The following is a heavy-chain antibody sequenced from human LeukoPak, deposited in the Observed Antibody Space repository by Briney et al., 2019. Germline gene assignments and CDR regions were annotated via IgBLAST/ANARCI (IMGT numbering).Heavy chain of an antibody. CDR2: IRTDGSNE. V-gene: IGHV3-30*02. J-gene: IGHJ4*02. CDR3: AIPAHLYCSNTCYFDN. CDR1: GFTFSYFD. D-gene: IGHD2-2*01. Sequence: GGSLRLSCAASGFTFSYFDMHWVRQAPGKGLEWVAFIRTDGSNEHYADSVKGRFSISRDNSKNTLYLQIVRQRAEDTAMFYCAIPAHLYCSNTCYFDNWGQGTLVTVSS.